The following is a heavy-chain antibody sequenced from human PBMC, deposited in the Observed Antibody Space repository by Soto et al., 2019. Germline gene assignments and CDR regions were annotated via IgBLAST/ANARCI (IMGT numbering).Heavy chain of an antibody. D-gene: IGHD5-12*01. Sequence: QVHLVQSGPEVKKPGSSVKVSCKASGDAIVKYTFTWVRQAPGQGLEWMGRIVSILGLETYAQNFQGRVAITAVKSTNTVYVVLSSLTSAVSAVYFCVSQACYDAPVDFWGQGTLVTVS. CDR2: IVSILGLE. CDR1: GDAIVKYT. V-gene: IGHV1-69*02. CDR3: VSQACYDAPVDF. J-gene: IGHJ4*02.